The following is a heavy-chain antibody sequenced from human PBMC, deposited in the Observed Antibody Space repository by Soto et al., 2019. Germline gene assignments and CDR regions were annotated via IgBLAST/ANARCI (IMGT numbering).Heavy chain of an antibody. Sequence: SETLSLTCAVSGGSISSSNWWSWVRQPPGKGLEWIGEIYHSGSTNYNPSLKSRVTISVDKSKNQFSLKLSSVTAADTAVYYCARDQRDGYNPYYYYGMDVWGQGTTVT. V-gene: IGHV4-4*02. CDR3: ARDQRDGYNPYYYYGMDV. CDR1: GGSISSSNW. D-gene: IGHD5-12*01. J-gene: IGHJ6*02. CDR2: IYHSGST.